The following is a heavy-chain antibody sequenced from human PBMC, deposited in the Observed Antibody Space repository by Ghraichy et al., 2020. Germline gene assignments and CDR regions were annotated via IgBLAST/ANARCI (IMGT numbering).Heavy chain of an antibody. V-gene: IGHV3-7*01. CDR3: ARGDYYDRSGYYIDAFDI. CDR2: IIPDGREK. D-gene: IGHD3-22*01. Sequence: GESLNISCAASGFTFSSYWMSWVRQPPGKGLEWVANIIPDGREKYYVDSVKGRFTISRDNAKKSLYLQMNSLRAEDTAVYYCARGDYYDRSGYYIDAFDIWGQGTMVTVSS. CDR1: GFTFSSYW. J-gene: IGHJ3*02.